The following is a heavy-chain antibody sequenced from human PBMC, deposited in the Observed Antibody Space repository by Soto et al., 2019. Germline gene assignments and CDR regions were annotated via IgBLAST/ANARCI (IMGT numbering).Heavy chain of an antibody. CDR2: INAGNGNT. Sequence: ASVKVSCKASGYTFTSYAMHWVRQAPGQRLEWMGWINAGNGNTKYSQKFQGRVTITRDTSASTAYMELSSLRSEDTAVYYCARWASMVRGDYYYYMDVWGKGTTVTVSS. CDR3: ARWASMVRGDYYYYMDV. V-gene: IGHV1-3*01. J-gene: IGHJ6*03. CDR1: GYTFTSYA. D-gene: IGHD3-10*01.